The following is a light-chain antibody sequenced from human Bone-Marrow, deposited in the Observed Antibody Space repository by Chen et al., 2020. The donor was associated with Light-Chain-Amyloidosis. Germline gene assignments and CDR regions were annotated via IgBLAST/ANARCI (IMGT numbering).Light chain of an antibody. CDR1: SSDVGTYNL. CDR2: ETK. J-gene: IGLJ3*02. V-gene: IGLV2-23*01. Sequence: QSALTQPAPVSASPGQSITISCTGSSSDVGTYNLVSWYQHHTGKAPNLTIYETKKRPSGVSYRCSDSGTGDTASLTSSWVQAEDDADCYCYANAGRGKVFGGGTKLTVL. CDR3: YANAGRGKV.